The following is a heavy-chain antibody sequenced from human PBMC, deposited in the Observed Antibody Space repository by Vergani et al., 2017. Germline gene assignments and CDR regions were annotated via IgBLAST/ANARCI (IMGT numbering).Heavy chain of an antibody. Sequence: EVQLVESGGGLVQPGRSLRLSCAASGFTFDDYAMHWVRQAPGKGLEWVSGINWNSKGIGYADSVKGRFTISRDNAKNSLYLQMNSLRGEDTALYYCARDCTSGGCPDNYGMDVWGQGATVTVSS. CDR2: INWNSKGI. D-gene: IGHD2-8*01. CDR1: GFTFDDYA. V-gene: IGHV3-9*01. J-gene: IGHJ6*02. CDR3: ARDCTSGGCPDNYGMDV.